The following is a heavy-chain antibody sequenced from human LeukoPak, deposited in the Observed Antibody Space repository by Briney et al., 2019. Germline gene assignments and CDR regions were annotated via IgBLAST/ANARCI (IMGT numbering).Heavy chain of an antibody. D-gene: IGHD1-26*01. V-gene: IGHV3-23*01. CDR2: ISGSGGST. CDR3: AKDRWELRVYYFDY. CDR1: GGTFSSYA. Sequence: GGSLRLSCAASGGTFSSYAMSWVRQAPGKGQEWVSAISGSGGSTYYADAVKGRLTISRDNSKNTLYLQMNSLRAEDTAVYYCAKDRWELRVYYFDYWGQGTLVTVSS. J-gene: IGHJ4*02.